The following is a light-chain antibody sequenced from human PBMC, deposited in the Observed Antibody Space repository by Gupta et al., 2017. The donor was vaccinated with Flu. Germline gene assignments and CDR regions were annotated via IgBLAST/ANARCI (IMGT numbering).Light chain of an antibody. Sequence: ATLSLSPGERATLSCRASQSVRGNYSNYHQQSRGQTPRVLIFDACNTPASLPDRMSSSISAVDITLTISMVAPEDFAVYCCQQGSSLPWTFGPGTRVELK. J-gene: IGKJ1*01. CDR3: QQGSSLPWT. V-gene: IGKV3D-20*02. CDR2: DAC. CDR1: QSVRGNY.